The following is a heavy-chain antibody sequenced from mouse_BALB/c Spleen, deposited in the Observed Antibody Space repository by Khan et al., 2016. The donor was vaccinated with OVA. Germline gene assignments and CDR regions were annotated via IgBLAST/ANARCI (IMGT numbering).Heavy chain of an antibody. CDR3: ARDYWFTY. Sequence: EVMLVESGGGLVKPGGSLKLSCAASGFTFSNYAMSWVRQTPEKRLEWVASISSGGSTYYPDSVKGRFTISRDNARNILYLQMSSLRSEDTAMYYCARDYWFTYWVQGTLVTVST. CDR1: GFTFSNYA. CDR2: ISSGGST. V-gene: IGHV5-6-5*01. J-gene: IGHJ3*01.